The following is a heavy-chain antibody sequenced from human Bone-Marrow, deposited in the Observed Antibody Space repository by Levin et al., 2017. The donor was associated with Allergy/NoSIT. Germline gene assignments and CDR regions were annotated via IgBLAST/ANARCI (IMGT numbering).Heavy chain of an antibody. V-gene: IGHV1-69*08. CDR3: ARDGYCSTINCDLYSMDV. Sequence: ASVKVSCKASGGSFTKNTISWVRQAPGQGLEWMGRIIPMFGRVEYAQKFQGRVTINADKSASTVYMEVSSLRSEDTAVYYCARDGYCSTINCDLYSMDVWGQGTTVTVSS. D-gene: IGHD2-2*03. CDR1: GGSFTKNT. J-gene: IGHJ6*02. CDR2: IIPMFGRV.